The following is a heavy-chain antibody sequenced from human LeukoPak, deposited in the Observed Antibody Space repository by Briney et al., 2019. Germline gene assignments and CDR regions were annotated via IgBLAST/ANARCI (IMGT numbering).Heavy chain of an antibody. CDR1: GFTVSSNY. CDR3: ARDLTYYYDGSGAGFDY. J-gene: IGHJ4*02. D-gene: IGHD3-22*01. CDR2: VYSDGTA. V-gene: IGHV3-53*01. Sequence: PGGSLRLSCAASGFTVSSNYMSWVRQAPGKGLECVSLVYSDGTAYYADSVKGRFTFSRDNSKNTLYLQMNSLRAEDTAVYYCARDLTYYYDGSGAGFDYWGQGTLVTVSS.